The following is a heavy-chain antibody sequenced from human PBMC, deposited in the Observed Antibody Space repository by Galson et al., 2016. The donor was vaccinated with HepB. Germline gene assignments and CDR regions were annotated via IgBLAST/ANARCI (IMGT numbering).Heavy chain of an antibody. Sequence: SMRLSCATSGSTLTHPQLHWARKVPGKGPLWVNRIEPVGSRPINADSVNGRFTISRDNAENKLYLQMNSLSADDTAVYYCARDLSGPDYWGQGNLVTVST. J-gene: IGHJ4*02. V-gene: IGHV3-74*01. CDR1: GSTLTHPQ. CDR2: IEPVGSRP. CDR3: ARDLSGPDY.